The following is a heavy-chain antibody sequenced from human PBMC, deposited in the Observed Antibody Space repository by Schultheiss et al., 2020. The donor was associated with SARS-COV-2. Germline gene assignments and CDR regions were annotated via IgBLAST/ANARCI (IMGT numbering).Heavy chain of an antibody. CDR3: AHRPHDYGDYVWFDP. CDR2: IYWDDDK. J-gene: IGHJ5*02. Sequence: SGPTLVKPTQTLTLTCTFSGFSLSTSGMCVSWIRQPPGKALEWLARIYWDDDKRYSPSLKSRLTITKDTSKNQVVLTMTNMDPVDTATYYCAHRPHDYGDYVWFDPWGQGTLVTVSS. CDR1: GFSLSTSGMC. V-gene: IGHV2-5*08. D-gene: IGHD4-17*01.